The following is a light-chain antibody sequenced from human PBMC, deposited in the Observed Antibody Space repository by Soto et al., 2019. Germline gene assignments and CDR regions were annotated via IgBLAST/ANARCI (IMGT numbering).Light chain of an antibody. V-gene: IGLV1-44*01. Sequence: QSVLTQTPSASGTPGQRVNISCSGSSSNIGSNNVNWYQQLPGTAPKLLIYSNNQRPSGVPDRFSGSKSGTSASLAISGLQSEDEADYYCEGLDDSLNGVVFGGGTKLTVL. CDR3: EGLDDSLNGVV. CDR1: SSNIGSNN. CDR2: SNN. J-gene: IGLJ2*01.